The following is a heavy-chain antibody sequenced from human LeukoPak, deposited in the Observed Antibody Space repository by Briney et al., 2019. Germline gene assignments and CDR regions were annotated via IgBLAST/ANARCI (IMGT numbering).Heavy chain of an antibody. CDR2: ISYDGSNK. CDR1: GFTFSSYG. V-gene: IGHV3-30*18. D-gene: IGHD5-12*01. J-gene: IGHJ4*02. CDR3: AKDSLLATIITLLFFDY. Sequence: GGSLRLSCAASGFTFSSYGMHWVREAPGKGLEWVAVISYDGSNKYYADSVKGRFTISRDNSKNTLYLQMNSLRAEDTAVYYCAKDSLLATIITLLFFDYWGQGTLVTVSS.